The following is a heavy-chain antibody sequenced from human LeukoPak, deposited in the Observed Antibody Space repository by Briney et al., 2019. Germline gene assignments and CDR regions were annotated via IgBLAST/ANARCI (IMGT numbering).Heavy chain of an antibody. V-gene: IGHV4-31*03. Sequence: SQTLSLTCTVSGGSICSGGYYWSWIRQHPGKGLEWIVYIYYSGSTYYNPSLKSRVTISVDTSKNQFSLKLSSVTAADTAVYYCARGKGYCSSTSCSNNWFDPWGQGTLVTVSS. CDR3: ARGKGYCSSTSCSNNWFDP. J-gene: IGHJ5*02. D-gene: IGHD2-2*01. CDR1: GGSICSGGYY. CDR2: IYYSGST.